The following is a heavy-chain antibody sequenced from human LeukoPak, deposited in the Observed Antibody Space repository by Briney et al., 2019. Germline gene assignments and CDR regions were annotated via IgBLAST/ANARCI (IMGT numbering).Heavy chain of an antibody. CDR1: GFTFSPLG. Sequence: GESLRLSCAASGFTFSPLGMNWVRQAPGRGLEWVSYISSGSSTTYYADSVKGRFTISRDNAKNSLYLQLNSLRDEDTAVYYCARGRGLTLSYHYFDYWGQGTLVTVSS. J-gene: IGHJ4*02. D-gene: IGHD3-10*01. CDR2: ISSGSSTT. V-gene: IGHV3-48*02. CDR3: ARGRGLTLSYHYFDY.